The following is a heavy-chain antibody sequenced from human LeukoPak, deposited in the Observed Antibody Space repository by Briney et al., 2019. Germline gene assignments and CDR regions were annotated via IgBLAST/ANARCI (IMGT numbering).Heavy chain of an antibody. V-gene: IGHV4-61*02. CDR2: IYTSGST. CDR3: ARDRNDFWSGYYRY. Sequence: PSQTLSLTCTVSGGSISSGSYYWSWIRQPAGKGLEWIRRIYTSGSTNYNPSLKSRVTISVDTSKNQFSLKLSSVTAADTAVYYCARDRNDFWSGYYRYWGQGTLVTVSS. CDR1: GGSISSGSYY. J-gene: IGHJ4*02. D-gene: IGHD3-3*01.